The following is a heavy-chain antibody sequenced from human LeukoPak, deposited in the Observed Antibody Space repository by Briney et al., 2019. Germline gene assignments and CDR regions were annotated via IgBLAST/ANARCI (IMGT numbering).Heavy chain of an antibody. CDR3: ARDGRYTSGWFD. CDR1: GGSISSYY. J-gene: IGHJ4*02. D-gene: IGHD6-19*01. Sequence: LETLSLTCTVSGGSISSYYWSWIRQPPGKGLEWIGYIYYSGSTNYNPSLKSRVTISLDTSKNQFSLKLSSVTAADTAVYYCARDGRYTSGWFDWGQGTLVTVSS. V-gene: IGHV4-59*01. CDR2: IYYSGST.